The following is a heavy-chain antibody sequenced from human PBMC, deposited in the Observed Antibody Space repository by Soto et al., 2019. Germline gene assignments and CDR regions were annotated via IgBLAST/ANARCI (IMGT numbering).Heavy chain of an antibody. CDR3: AKHPGSPFDS. V-gene: IGHV3-7*01. CDR2: IKQDGSEQ. D-gene: IGHD3-10*01. Sequence: GGSLRLSCAASGFSFSSYWMTWVRQAPGKGLEWVANIKQDGSEQYYVDSVQGRFTISRDNAKNSLDLQMNSLRAEDTAVYYCAKHPGSPFDSWGQEPLVTVSS. J-gene: IGHJ5*01. CDR1: GFSFSSYW.